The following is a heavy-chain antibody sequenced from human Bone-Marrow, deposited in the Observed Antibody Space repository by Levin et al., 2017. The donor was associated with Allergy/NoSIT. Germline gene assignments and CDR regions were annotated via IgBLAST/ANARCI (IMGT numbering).Heavy chain of an antibody. J-gene: IGHJ4*02. CDR1: GFSVNSNS. CDR3: ASRIRAQGY. D-gene: IGHD1-14*01. V-gene: IGHV3-53*01. CDR2: LHRDGTT. Sequence: GGSLRLSCAISGFSVNSNSINWVRQTPGKGLEWVSLLHRDGTTYYADSVKGRLTISRDSSKNTVYLQLNSLRVEDTAMYYCASRIRAQGYWGQGTLVTVSS.